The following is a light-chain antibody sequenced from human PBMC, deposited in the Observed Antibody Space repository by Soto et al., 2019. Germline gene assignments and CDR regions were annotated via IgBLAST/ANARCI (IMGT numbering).Light chain of an antibody. J-gene: IGKJ1*01. CDR3: HQYYSSPWT. CDR2: RAS. Sequence: DIVMTQSPDSLVVSLGERATINCKSSQSVLYSSNNKNYLAWYQQKPGQPPKLLIYRASTRESGVPDRFSGSGSGTDFTLTISSLQAEDVAVYYCHQYYSSPWTFGQWTKVEIK. V-gene: IGKV4-1*01. CDR1: QSVLYSSNNKNY.